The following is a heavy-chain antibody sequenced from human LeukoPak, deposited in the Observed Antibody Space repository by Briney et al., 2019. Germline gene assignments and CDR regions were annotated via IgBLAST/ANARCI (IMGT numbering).Heavy chain of an antibody. Sequence: GGSLRLSCAASGFTFSSYAMSWVRQAPGKGLEWVSAISGSGGSTYYADSVKGRFTVSRDNSKNTLYLQMNSLRAEGTAVYYCAKDRPTMVRGVPWFDPWGQGTLVTVSS. D-gene: IGHD3-10*01. J-gene: IGHJ5*02. V-gene: IGHV3-23*01. CDR2: ISGSGGST. CDR3: AKDRPTMVRGVPWFDP. CDR1: GFTFSSYA.